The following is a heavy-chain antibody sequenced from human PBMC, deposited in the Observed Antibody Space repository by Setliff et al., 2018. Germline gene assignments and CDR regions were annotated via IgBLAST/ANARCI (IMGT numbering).Heavy chain of an antibody. CDR1: GGSISSGGYY. J-gene: IGHJ3*02. Sequence: SETLSLTCTVSGGSISSGGYYWSWIRQHPGKGLEWIGYIYYSGSTYYNPSLKSRVTISVDTSKNQSSLKLSSVTAADTAVYYCARDRRIVGARHAFDIWGQGTMVTV. CDR3: ARDRRIVGARHAFDI. CDR2: IYYSGST. D-gene: IGHD1-26*01. V-gene: IGHV4-31*03.